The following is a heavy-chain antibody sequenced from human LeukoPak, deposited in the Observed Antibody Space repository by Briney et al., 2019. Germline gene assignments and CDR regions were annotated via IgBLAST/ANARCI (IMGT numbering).Heavy chain of an antibody. CDR3: AAWGLHNF. V-gene: IGHV3-7*01. CDR2: INLGGSAS. CDR1: GFSISDYW. Sequence: AGGSLRLSCAASGFSISDYWMNWVRQVPGKGLEWVANINLGGSASLYVDSVKGRFTITRDNARNSLSLQMSSLKVEDTAIYYCAAWGLHNFWGQGTLVTVSS. D-gene: IGHD7-27*01. J-gene: IGHJ4*02.